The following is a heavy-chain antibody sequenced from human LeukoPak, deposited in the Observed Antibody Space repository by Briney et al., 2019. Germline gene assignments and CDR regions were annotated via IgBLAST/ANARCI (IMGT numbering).Heavy chain of an antibody. CDR2: ISTYNGNT. CDR3: ARDHSGNWFDP. V-gene: IGHV1-18*01. CDR1: GYTFTSYD. J-gene: IGHJ5*02. D-gene: IGHD1-26*01. Sequence: GASVKVSCKASGYTFTSYDISWVRQAPGQGLEWMGWISTYNGNTNYAQKLQGRVTMTTDTITTTAYMELRSLRSDDTAVYYCARDHSGNWFDPWGQGTLGTVSS.